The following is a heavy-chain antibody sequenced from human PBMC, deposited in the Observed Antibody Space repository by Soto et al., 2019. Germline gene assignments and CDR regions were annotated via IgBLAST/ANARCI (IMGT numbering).Heavy chain of an antibody. J-gene: IGHJ1*01. CDR3: ASVPAEYSSSPGYFRH. Sequence: GGSLRLSCAASGFTFSSYGMHWVRQAPGKGLEWVAVIWYDGSNKYYADSVKGRFTISRDNSKNTLYLQMNSLRAEDTAVYYCASVPAEYSSSPGYFRHWGQGTLVTVSS. CDR2: IWYDGSNK. V-gene: IGHV3-33*08. D-gene: IGHD6-6*01. CDR1: GFTFSSYG.